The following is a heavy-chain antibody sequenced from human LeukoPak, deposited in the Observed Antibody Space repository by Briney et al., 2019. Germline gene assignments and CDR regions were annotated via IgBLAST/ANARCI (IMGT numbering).Heavy chain of an antibody. CDR3: ARGRGLAGSYYSFDY. CDR1: GFTFSSYE. V-gene: IGHV3-48*03. J-gene: IGHJ4*02. D-gene: IGHD3-10*01. CDR2: IDARAKTI. Sequence: EGSLRLSCAASGFTFSSYEMNWVRQAPGKGLEWLSYIDARAKTIHYADSVKGRFTISRDNAKSSLYLQMNSLRADDTAVYYCARGRGLAGSYYSFDYWGQGTLVTVSS.